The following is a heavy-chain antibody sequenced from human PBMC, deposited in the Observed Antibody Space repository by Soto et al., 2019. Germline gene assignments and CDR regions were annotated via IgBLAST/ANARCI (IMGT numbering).Heavy chain of an antibody. V-gene: IGHV3-23*01. CDR1: GFTFSSYA. CDR2: ISGSGGST. J-gene: IGHJ4*02. Sequence: PGGSLRLSCAASGFTFSSYAMSWVRQAPGKGLEWASAISGSGGSTYYADSVKGRFTISRDNSKYTRYLQMNSLRAGDTAVYYCGNVYYDSSGYPREVLPDYWGQGTLVTVSS. D-gene: IGHD3-22*01. CDR3: GNVYYDSSGYPREVLPDY.